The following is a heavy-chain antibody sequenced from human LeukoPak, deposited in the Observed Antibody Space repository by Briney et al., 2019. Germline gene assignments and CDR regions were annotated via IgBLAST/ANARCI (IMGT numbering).Heavy chain of an antibody. V-gene: IGHV4-34*01. CDR3: ARSITMVRGVISWFDP. D-gene: IGHD3-10*01. CDR1: GGSFSGYY. Sequence: PSETLSLTCAVYGGSFSGYYWSWIRQPPGKGLEWIGYIYYSGSTYYNPSLKSRVTISVDTSKNQFSLKLSSVTAADTAVYYCARSITMVRGVISWFDPWGQGTLVTVSS. J-gene: IGHJ5*02. CDR2: IYYSGST.